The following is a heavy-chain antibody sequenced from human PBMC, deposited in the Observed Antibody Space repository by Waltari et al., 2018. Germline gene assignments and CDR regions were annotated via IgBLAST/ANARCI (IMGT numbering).Heavy chain of an antibody. CDR2: IIPIFGTA. Sequence: QVQLVQSGAEVKKPGSSVKVSCKASGGTFSSYAISWVRQAPGQGLEWMGGIIPIFGTANYAQKFQGRVTITAYESTSTAYMELSSLRSEDTAVYYCARSTFGGVIVTNYYYYGMDVWGQGTTVTVSS. V-gene: IGHV1-69*01. CDR3: ARSTFGGVIVTNYYYYGMDV. CDR1: GGTFSSYA. D-gene: IGHD3-16*02. J-gene: IGHJ6*02.